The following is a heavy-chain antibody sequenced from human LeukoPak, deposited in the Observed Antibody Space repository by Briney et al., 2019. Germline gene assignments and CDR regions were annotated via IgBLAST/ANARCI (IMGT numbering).Heavy chain of an antibody. Sequence: GGSLRLSCAASGFTFSNAWMSWVRQAPGKGLEWVGRIKSKTDGRTTDYAAPVKGRFTISSDDSKNMLYWQMNDLKTEDTGVYYCTTAPKYYYGSGSPIGRLDYWGQGTLVTVSS. J-gene: IGHJ4*02. D-gene: IGHD3-10*01. CDR1: GFTFSNAW. V-gene: IGHV3-15*01. CDR3: TTAPKYYYGSGSPIGRLDY. CDR2: IKSKTDGRTT.